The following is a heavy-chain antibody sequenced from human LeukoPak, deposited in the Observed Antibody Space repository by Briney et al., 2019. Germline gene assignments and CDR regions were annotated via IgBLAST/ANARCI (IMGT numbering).Heavy chain of an antibody. CDR1: GYTFTSYD. CDR3: VRNKDGFNI. Sequence: ASVKVSCKASGYTFTSYDIGWVRQATGQGLEWMGWMNPNSGNTGYAQKFQGRVTMTRDTSMSTAYMELSSLRFEDTAMYYCVRNKDGFNIWGQGTMVTVSS. J-gene: IGHJ3*02. CDR2: MNPNSGNT. V-gene: IGHV1-8*01.